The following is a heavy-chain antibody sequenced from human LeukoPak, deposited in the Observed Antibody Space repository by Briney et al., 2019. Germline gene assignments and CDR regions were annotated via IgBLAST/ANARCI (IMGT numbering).Heavy chain of an antibody. CDR2: INHSGSA. CDR1: GGSFSDYY. V-gene: IGHV4-34*01. J-gene: IGHJ5*02. Sequence: SKTLSLSCAVYGGSFSDYYWTWIRQPPGKGLEWIGDINHSGSANYNPSLKSRATISVDRSRNQFYLRLSPVTVADTALYYCARERASNNYNNWLDPWGQGTLVTVSS. D-gene: IGHD4-11*01. CDR3: ARERASNNYNNWLDP.